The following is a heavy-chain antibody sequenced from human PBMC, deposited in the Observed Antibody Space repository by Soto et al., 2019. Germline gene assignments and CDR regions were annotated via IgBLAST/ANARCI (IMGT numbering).Heavy chain of an antibody. V-gene: IGHV4-30-4*01. Sequence: SETLSLTCTVSGGSISSGDYYWSWIRQPPGKGLEWVGYIYYSGTTYYNPSLKSRVTISVDTSKNQFSLKLSSVTAADTAVYYCARDFMVRGVSVGFDYWGQGTLVTVSS. CDR3: ARDFMVRGVSVGFDY. CDR2: IYYSGTT. CDR1: GGSISSGDYY. J-gene: IGHJ4*02. D-gene: IGHD3-10*01.